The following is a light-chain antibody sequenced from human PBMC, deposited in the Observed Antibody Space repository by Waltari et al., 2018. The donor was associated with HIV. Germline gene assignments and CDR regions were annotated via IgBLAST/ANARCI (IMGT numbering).Light chain of an antibody. CDR2: DIT. Sequence: HSVLTQPRSVSGSPGQSVTISCTGTSSDVGDYNYVSWYQQHPGKAPKLLIFDITKRPSGVPDRFSGSQSGNTASLTISGLHLEDEANYFCCSYAGTYTWVFGGGTTLTVL. J-gene: IGLJ3*02. CDR3: CSYAGTYTWV. CDR1: SSDVGDYNY. V-gene: IGLV2-11*01.